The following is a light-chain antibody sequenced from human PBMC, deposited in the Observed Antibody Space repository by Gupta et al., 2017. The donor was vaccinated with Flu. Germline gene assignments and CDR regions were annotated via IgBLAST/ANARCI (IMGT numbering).Light chain of an antibody. V-gene: IGLV2-14*01. Sequence: QSALPQPASVSGSPRQSVSISCTGTSSDVGGYNYVSWYQQHPGKAPKLMIYEVSNRPSGVSNRFSGSKSGNTASLTISGLQAEDEADYYCSSYTSSSVVFGGGTKLTVL. J-gene: IGLJ2*01. CDR1: SSDVGGYNY. CDR2: EVS. CDR3: SSYTSSSVV.